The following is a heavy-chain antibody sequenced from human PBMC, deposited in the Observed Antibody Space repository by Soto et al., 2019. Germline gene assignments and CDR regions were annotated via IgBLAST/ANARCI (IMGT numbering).Heavy chain of an antibody. D-gene: IGHD5-18*01. CDR3: AKREGNTYGLFH. CDR2: IKTDGSST. J-gene: IGHJ4*02. Sequence: EVQLVESGGGLVQPGGSLRLSCAASGFTFSDYWIHWVRQAPGKGLVWVSRIKTDGSSTDYADSVKGRFTISRDNAKNTLYLQMNSLSAEDTAVYDCAKREGNTYGLFHWGQGTLVTVSS. V-gene: IGHV3-74*01. CDR1: GFTFSDYW.